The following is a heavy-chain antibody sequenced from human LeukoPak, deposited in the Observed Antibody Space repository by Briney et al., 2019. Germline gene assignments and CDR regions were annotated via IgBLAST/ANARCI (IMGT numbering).Heavy chain of an antibody. CDR3: ARVGLVWELLDAFDI. V-gene: IGHV3-21*01. D-gene: IGHD1-26*01. J-gene: IGHJ3*02. Sequence: PRGSLRLSCAASGFTFSSYSMNWVRQAPGKGLEWVSSVSSSSSYIYYADSVKGRFTVSRDNAKNSLYLQMNSLRAEDTAVYYCARVGLVWELLDAFDIWGQGTMATDPS. CDR1: GFTFSSYS. CDR2: VSSSSSYI.